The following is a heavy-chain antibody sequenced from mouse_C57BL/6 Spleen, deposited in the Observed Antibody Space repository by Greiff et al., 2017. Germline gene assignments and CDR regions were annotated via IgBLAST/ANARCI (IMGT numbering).Heavy chain of an antibody. J-gene: IGHJ2*01. CDR1: GYAFSSSW. CDR3: ARRTTGGFDY. CDR2: IYPGDGDT. V-gene: IGHV1-82*01. D-gene: IGHD1-1*01. Sequence: VQLQQSGPELVKPGASVKISCKASGYAFSSSWMNWVKQRPGKGLEWIGRIYPGDGDTNYNGKFKGKATLTADKSSSTAYMQLSSLTSEDSAVYFCARRTTGGFDYWGQGTTLTVSS.